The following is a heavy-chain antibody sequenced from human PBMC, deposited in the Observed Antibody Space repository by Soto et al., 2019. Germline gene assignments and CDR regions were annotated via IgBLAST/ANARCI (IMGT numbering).Heavy chain of an antibody. CDR1: GFTFDDYA. V-gene: IGHV3-9*01. CDR2: ISWDSGSI. CDR3: ATDIDGGYSYGSFDY. J-gene: IGHJ4*02. D-gene: IGHD5-18*01. Sequence: EVQLVESGGGLVQPGRSLRLSCAASGFTFDDYAMHWVRQAPGKGLEWVSGISWDSGSIGYADSVKGRFTISRDNAKNSLYLQMNSLRAEDTALYYCATDIDGGYSYGSFDYWGQGTLVTVSS.